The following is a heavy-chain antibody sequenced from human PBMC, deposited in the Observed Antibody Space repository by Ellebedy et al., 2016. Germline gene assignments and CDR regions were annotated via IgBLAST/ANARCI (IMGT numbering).Heavy chain of an antibody. CDR3: LRIHSGYNLHWFDP. V-gene: IGHV2-26*01. CDR1: GFSLSNARMG. CDR2: IFSNDEK. J-gene: IGHJ5*02. Sequence: SGPTLVKPTETLTLTCTVSGFSLSNARMGVSWIRQPPGKALEWLAHIFSNDEKSYSTSLKSRLTISKDTSKSQVVLTMTNMDPVDTATYYCLRIHSGYNLHWFDPWGQGTLVTVSS. D-gene: IGHD5-12*01.